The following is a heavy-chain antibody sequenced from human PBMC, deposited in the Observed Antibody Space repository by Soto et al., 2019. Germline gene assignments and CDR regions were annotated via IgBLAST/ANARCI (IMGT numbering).Heavy chain of an antibody. J-gene: IGHJ5*02. V-gene: IGHV4-4*07. Sequence: SETLSLTCTVSGGSISSYYWRWIRQPAGKGLEWVGRIYTSGRTNYNPSLKSRVTMSVDTSKNQFSLKLSSVTAADTAVYYCARTNYYDSSGYYFVWFDPWGQGTLVTVSS. CDR2: IYTSGRT. D-gene: IGHD3-22*01. CDR1: GGSISSYY. CDR3: ARTNYYDSSGYYFVWFDP.